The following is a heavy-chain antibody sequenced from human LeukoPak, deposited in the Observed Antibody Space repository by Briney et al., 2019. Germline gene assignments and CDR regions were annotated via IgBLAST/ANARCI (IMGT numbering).Heavy chain of an antibody. CDR2: ISWDGGST. D-gene: IGHD6-13*01. J-gene: IGHJ6*03. V-gene: IGHV3-43D*03. CDR1: GFTFDDYA. Sequence: GGSLRLSCAASGFTFDDYAMHWVRQAPGKGLEWVSLISWDGGSTYYADSVKGRFTISRDNSKNSLYLQMNSLRAEDTALYYCAKDYGIAAAVYYYMDVWGKGTTVTVSS. CDR3: AKDYGIAAAVYYYMDV.